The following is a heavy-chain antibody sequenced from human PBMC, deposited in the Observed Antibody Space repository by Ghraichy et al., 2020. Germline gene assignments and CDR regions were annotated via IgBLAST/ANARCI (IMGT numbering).Heavy chain of an antibody. CDR2: IDMNGNT. J-gene: IGHJ3*02. D-gene: IGHD1-26*01. CDR3: ARERDLLRGDAFDI. V-gene: IGHV4-61*02. Sequence: RQSAEKGLKWIGRIDMNGNTNYNPSLESRVTISVDTSKNQFSLTLSSVTVADTAVYYCARERDLLRGDAFDIWGQGTMVTVSA.